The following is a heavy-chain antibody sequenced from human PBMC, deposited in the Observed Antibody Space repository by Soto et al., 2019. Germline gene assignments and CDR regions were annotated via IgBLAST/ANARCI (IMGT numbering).Heavy chain of an antibody. CDR2: INHSGST. Sequence: SLTCAVYGGSFSGYYWSWIRQPPGKGLEWIGEINHSGSTNYNPSLKSRVTISVDTSKNQFSLKLSSVTAADTAVYYCARGRGRYDSSGYLDYWGQGTLVTVSS. D-gene: IGHD3-22*01. CDR1: GGSFSGYY. CDR3: ARGRGRYDSSGYLDY. V-gene: IGHV4-34*01. J-gene: IGHJ4*02.